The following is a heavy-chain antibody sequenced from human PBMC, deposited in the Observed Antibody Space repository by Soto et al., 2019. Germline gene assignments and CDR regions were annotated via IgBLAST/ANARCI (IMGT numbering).Heavy chain of an antibody. V-gene: IGHV3-23*01. J-gene: IGHJ4*02. CDR1: GFPFSTYT. CDR3: ARRLPAAGTFRN. D-gene: IGHD2-2*01. Sequence: GRSLRLSCPVAGFPFSTYTMTWFLQAPGKGLEWVSSVGGSGDGTYYADSVKGRFTISRDNSKNTLYLQMNSLRVEDTALYYCARRLPAAGTFRNWGQGTRVTVSS. CDR2: VGGSGDGT.